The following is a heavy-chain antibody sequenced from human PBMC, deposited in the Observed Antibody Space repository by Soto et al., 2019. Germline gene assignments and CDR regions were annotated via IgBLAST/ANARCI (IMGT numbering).Heavy chain of an antibody. J-gene: IGHJ6*02. V-gene: IGHV3-9*01. CDR3: AKVGGLGSYYGWGMDV. CDR2: VSWNSDTI. CDR1: GFTFDEYA. D-gene: IGHD3-10*01. Sequence: EVQLVESGGGLVQPGRSLRLSCVASGFTFDEYAMHWVLQAPGKGLEWVSGVSWNSDTIGYADSVKGRFTMSRDNVKNSLYLQMNSLRPEDTALYYCAKVGGLGSYYGWGMDVWGQGTTVTVSS.